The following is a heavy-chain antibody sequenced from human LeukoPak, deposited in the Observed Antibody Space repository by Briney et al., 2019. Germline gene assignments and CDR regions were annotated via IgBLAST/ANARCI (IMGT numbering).Heavy chain of an antibody. CDR3: ATTANSYYYYYMDV. D-gene: IGHD1-1*01. J-gene: IGHJ6*03. CDR2: IYTSGST. CDR1: GGSISSGSYY. Sequence: SETLSLTCTVSGGSISSGSYYWSWIRQPAGNGLEWIGRIYTSGSTNYNPSLKSRVTISVDTSKNQFSLKLSSVTAADTAVYYCATTANSYYYYYMDVWGKGTTVTVSS. V-gene: IGHV4-61*02.